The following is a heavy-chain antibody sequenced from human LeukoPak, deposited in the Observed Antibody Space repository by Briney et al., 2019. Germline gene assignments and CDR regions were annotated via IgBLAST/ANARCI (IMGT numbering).Heavy chain of an antibody. J-gene: IGHJ6*02. CDR3: ARVGNWAFYYYYYGMDV. Sequence: SETLSLTCTVSGGSISSYYWSWIRQPPGKGLEWIGYIYYSGSTNYNPSLKSRVTISVDTSKNQFSLKLSSVTAADTAVYYCARVGNWAFYYYYYGMDVWGQGTLVTVSS. V-gene: IGHV4-59*01. CDR1: GGSISSYY. D-gene: IGHD7-27*01. CDR2: IYYSGST.